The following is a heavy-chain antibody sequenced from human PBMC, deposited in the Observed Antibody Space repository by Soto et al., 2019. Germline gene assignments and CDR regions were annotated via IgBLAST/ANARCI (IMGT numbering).Heavy chain of an antibody. CDR2: IYSGGST. Sequence: SETLSLTCTVSGVSITSSSYYWGWIRQPPGKGLECIGTIYSGGSTFYNPSLESRVTVSVDTSKNQFSLRLTSLTAADTALYYCARGNNNDDAFDIWGHGTMVTVSS. CDR1: GVSITSSSYY. CDR3: ARGNNNDDAFDI. J-gene: IGHJ3*02. V-gene: IGHV4-39*01. D-gene: IGHD1-1*01.